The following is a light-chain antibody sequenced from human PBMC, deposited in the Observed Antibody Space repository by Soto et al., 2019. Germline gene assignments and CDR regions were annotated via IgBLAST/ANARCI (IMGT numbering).Light chain of an antibody. J-gene: IGKJ1*01. Sequence: EVVMTQSPATLSVSPGERVTLSCRASQSVRSNLAWYLQKPGQAPRLLIYGASTRATGIPARFSGSGSGTEFTLTISSLQSEDFATYYCQKYDSAPWTFGQGTKVEIK. CDR1: QSVRSN. CDR2: GAS. V-gene: IGKV3-15*01. CDR3: QKYDSAPWT.